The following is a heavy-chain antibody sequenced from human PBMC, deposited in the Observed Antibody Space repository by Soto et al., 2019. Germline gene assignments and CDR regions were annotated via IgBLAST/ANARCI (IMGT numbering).Heavy chain of an antibody. CDR3: AHAYGGTSWPNDAFDI. CDR2: IYWDDDQ. V-gene: IGHV2-5*02. Sequence: QITLKESGATLVKPRETLTVTCTVSGFSLSGDGVGVGWIRQPPGKALEWLALIYWDDDQRYSPSLKTRLTITKDASKKQVVLTMTNMDPMDTATYYCAHAYGGTSWPNDAFDIWGQGTVVTVSS. CDR1: GFSLSGDGVG. D-gene: IGHD2-21*01. J-gene: IGHJ3*02.